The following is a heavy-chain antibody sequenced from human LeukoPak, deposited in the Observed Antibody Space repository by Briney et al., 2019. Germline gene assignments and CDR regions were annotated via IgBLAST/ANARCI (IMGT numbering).Heavy chain of an antibody. D-gene: IGHD5-18*01. CDR1: GGSISSSSYY. V-gene: IGHV4-39*07. Sequence: NPSETLSLTCTVSGGSISSSSYYWGWIRQPPGKGLEWIGSIYYSGSTYYNPSLKSRVTISVDTSKNQFSLKLSSVTAADTAGYXXARAPTWIQLWLPPDYWGQGTLVTVSS. CDR2: IYYSGST. J-gene: IGHJ4*02. CDR3: ARAPTWIQLWLPPDY.